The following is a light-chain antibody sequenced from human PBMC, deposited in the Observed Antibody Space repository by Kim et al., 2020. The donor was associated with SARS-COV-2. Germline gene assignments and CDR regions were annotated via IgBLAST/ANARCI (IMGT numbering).Light chain of an antibody. J-gene: IGKJ3*01. CDR3: QQYDHLPFT. V-gene: IGKV1-33*01. CDR2: GAS. CDR1: HDISNY. Sequence: ASVGDRVTITCQASHDISNYLNWYQQKPEKAPKLLISGASNLEAGVPSRFGGSGSGRDFTFTISSLQPDDIATYYCQQYDHLPFTFGPGTKVDIK.